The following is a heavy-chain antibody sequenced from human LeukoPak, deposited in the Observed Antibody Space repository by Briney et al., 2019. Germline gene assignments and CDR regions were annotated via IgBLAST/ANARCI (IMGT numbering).Heavy chain of an antibody. J-gene: IGHJ4*02. CDR2: INVDGSGA. D-gene: IGHD6-19*01. V-gene: IGHV3-74*01. CDR3: ARATRIYSSGWYYSFDY. CDR1: GFTFSTYW. Sequence: PGGSLRLSGAASGFTFSTYWMHWVRQAPGKGLVWVSHINVDGSGATYADSVKGRFTISRDNAKNTLYLHMNSLRAEDTAVYYCARATRIYSSGWYYSFDYWGQGTLVTVSS.